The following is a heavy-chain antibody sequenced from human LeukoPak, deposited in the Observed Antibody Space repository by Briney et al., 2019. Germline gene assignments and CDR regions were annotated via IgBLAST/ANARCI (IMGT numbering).Heavy chain of an antibody. Sequence: ASVKVSCKASGYTFTSYYMHWVRQAPGQGLEWMGIINPSGGSTSYAQKFQGRVTMTRDTSTSTVYMELSSLRAEDTAVYYCARDGAPYGDYHYFDYWGQGTLVTVSS. CDR1: GYTFTSYY. J-gene: IGHJ4*02. V-gene: IGHV1-46*01. CDR3: ARDGAPYGDYHYFDY. D-gene: IGHD4-17*01. CDR2: INPSGGST.